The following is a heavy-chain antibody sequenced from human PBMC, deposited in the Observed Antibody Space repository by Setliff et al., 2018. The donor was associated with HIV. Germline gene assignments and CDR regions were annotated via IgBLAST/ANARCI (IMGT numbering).Heavy chain of an antibody. Sequence: GALRLSCAVSGFTLTSSWIHWVRQAPGKGLVWVSRFRGGSTYYAESVKGRFTISRDNSKNTLYLQMNSLRAEDTAVYYCAKDRVHNTAMVTGIDYWGQGTLVTVSS. D-gene: IGHD5-18*01. CDR1: GFTLTSSW. J-gene: IGHJ4*02. V-gene: IGHV3-23*01. CDR3: AKDRVHNTAMVTGIDY. CDR2: FRGGST.